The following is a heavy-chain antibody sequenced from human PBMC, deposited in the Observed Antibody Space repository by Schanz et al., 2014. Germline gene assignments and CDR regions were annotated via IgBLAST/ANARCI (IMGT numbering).Heavy chain of an antibody. CDR2: INPSGGST. CDR3: ARELRLEYYFDY. CDR1: GYSFTSYY. J-gene: IGHJ4*02. Sequence: QVQLVQSGAEVKKPGASVKVSCKAFGYSFTSYYIHWVRQAPGQGLEWMATINPSGGSTSFAQKFQGRVTMTRATSTSTVNMELTSLRSDDTAVYYCARELRLEYYFDYWGQGTQVTVSS. V-gene: IGHV1-46*01. D-gene: IGHD4-17*01.